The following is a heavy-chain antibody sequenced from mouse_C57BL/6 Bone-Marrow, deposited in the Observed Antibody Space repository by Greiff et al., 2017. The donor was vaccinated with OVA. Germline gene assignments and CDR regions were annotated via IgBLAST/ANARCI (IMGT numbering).Heavy chain of an antibody. CDR1: GYAFSSSW. CDR2: IYPGAGDT. D-gene: IGHD2-4*01. CDR3: ARSEDYDWTWFAY. Sequence: VKLQESGPELVKPGASVKISCKASGYAFSSSWMNWVKQRPGKGLEWIGRIYPGAGDTNYNGKFKGKATLTADKSSSTAYMQLSSLTSEDSAVYFCARSEDYDWTWFAYWGQGTLVTVSA. J-gene: IGHJ3*01. V-gene: IGHV1-82*01.